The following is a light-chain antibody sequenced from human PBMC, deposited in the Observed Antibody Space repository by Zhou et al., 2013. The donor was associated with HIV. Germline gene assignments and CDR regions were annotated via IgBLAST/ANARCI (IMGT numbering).Light chain of an antibody. CDR2: LAS. V-gene: IGKV2-28*01. Sequence: DIVMTQSPLSLSVTPGESASISCRSSQSLQHTIGNSFLDWYVQRPGQSPQLLIFLASERASGVPDRISGSGSGRDFTLKIRRVEAEDVGVYFCMQGLETPYTFGQGDQVGDQT. CDR1: QSLQHTIGNSF. CDR3: MQGLETPYT. J-gene: IGKJ2*01.